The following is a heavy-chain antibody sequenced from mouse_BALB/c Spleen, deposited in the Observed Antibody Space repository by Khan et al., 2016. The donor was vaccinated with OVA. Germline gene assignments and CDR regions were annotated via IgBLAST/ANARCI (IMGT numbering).Heavy chain of an antibody. CDR1: GYSFTSYY. V-gene: IGHV1S135*01. CDR3: TRHGYVAWFTY. J-gene: IGHJ3*01. CDR2: IDPFSGGS. Sequence: VQLKQSGPELMKPGASVKISCKASGYSFTSYYIHWVMQRHGESLEWIGYIDPFSGGSTYNQNFKVKATLTVDKSSSTAYIHLSNLTSEDSAVYYCTRHGYVAWFTYGGQGTLVTVSA. D-gene: IGHD2-2*01.